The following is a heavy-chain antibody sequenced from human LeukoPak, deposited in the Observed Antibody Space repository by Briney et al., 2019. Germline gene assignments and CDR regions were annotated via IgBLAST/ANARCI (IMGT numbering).Heavy chain of an antibody. CDR1: GYSISSGYY. D-gene: IGHD2-2*02. CDR3: ARQYCSSTSCYTGDDY. J-gene: IGHJ4*02. V-gene: IGHV4-38-2*01. Sequence: SETLSLTCAVSGYSISSGYYWGWIRQPPGKGLEWIGSIYHSGSTYYNPSLKSRVTISVDTSKNQFSLKLSSVTAADTAVYYCARQYCSSTSCYTGDDYWGQGTLVTVSS. CDR2: IYHSGST.